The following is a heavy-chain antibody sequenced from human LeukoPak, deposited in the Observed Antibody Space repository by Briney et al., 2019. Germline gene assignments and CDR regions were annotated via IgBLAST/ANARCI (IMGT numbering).Heavy chain of an antibody. V-gene: IGHV4-59*01. CDR3: ARESGEGYFDY. CDR1: GGSISSYY. Sequence: KASETLSLTCTVSGGSISSYYWSWIRQPPGKGLEWIGYIYYSGSTNYNPSLKSRVTISVDTSKNQFSLKLSSVTAADTAVYYCARESGEGYFDYWGQGTLVTVSS. D-gene: IGHD1-26*01. J-gene: IGHJ4*02. CDR2: IYYSGST.